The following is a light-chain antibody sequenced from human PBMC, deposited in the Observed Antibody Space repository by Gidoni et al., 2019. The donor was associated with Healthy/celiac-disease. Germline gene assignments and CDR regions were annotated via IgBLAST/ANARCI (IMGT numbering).Light chain of an antibody. J-gene: IGKJ2*01. Sequence: EIVLTQSPRTLSLSPGERATLSCRASQGVSSSYLAWYQQKPGQAPRLLIYGASSRATGVPDRFSGSGSGTDFTLTITTLEPEDFAVYYCQQYGTSPEYTFGQGTKLEIK. CDR3: QQYGTSPEYT. V-gene: IGKV3-20*01. CDR1: QGVSSSY. CDR2: GAS.